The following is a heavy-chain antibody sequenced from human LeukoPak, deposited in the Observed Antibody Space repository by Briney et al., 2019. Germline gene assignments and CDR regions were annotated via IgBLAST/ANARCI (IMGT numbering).Heavy chain of an antibody. Sequence: GASVKVSCKVSGYTLTELSMHWVRQAPGKGLEWMGGFDPEDGETIYAQKFQGRVTMTEDTSTDTAYMELSSLRSEDTAVYYCARLWFGEQYNWFDPWGQGTLVTVSS. CDR1: GYTLTELS. V-gene: IGHV1-24*01. CDR3: ARLWFGEQYNWFDP. D-gene: IGHD3-10*01. CDR2: FDPEDGET. J-gene: IGHJ5*02.